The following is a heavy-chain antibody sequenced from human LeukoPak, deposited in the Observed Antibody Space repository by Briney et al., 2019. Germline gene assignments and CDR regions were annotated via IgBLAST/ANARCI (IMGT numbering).Heavy chain of an antibody. Sequence: SVKVSCKASGGTFSSYAISWVRQAPGQGLEWMGGINPIFGTANYAQKFQGRVTITADESTSTAYMEMKSLRSEDTAVYYCARREWELLRNWFDPWGQGTLVTVSS. V-gene: IGHV1-69*01. CDR1: GGTFSSYA. CDR2: INPIFGTA. J-gene: IGHJ5*02. D-gene: IGHD1-26*01. CDR3: ARREWELLRNWFDP.